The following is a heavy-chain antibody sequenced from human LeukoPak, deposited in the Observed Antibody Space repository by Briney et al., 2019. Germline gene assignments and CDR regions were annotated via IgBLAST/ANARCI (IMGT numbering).Heavy chain of an antibody. Sequence: ASVKVSCKASGYTFTGYYMHWVRQAPGQGLEWMGWINPNSGGTNYAQKFQGRVTMTRDTSISTAYMELSRLRSDGTAVYYCARAGMGSSWYNDAFDIWGQGTMVTVSS. CDR2: INPNSGGT. D-gene: IGHD6-13*01. J-gene: IGHJ3*02. CDR1: GYTFTGYY. CDR3: ARAGMGSSWYNDAFDI. V-gene: IGHV1-2*02.